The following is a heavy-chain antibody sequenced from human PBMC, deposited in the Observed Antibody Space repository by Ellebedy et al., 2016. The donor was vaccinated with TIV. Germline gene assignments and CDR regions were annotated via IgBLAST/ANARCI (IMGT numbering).Heavy chain of an antibody. V-gene: IGHV1-69*13. J-gene: IGHJ5*02. CDR3: ARRYIAAAGWNWFDP. D-gene: IGHD6-13*01. CDR2: IIPIFGTA. Sequence: AASVTVSCKASGYTFTGHYMHWARQAPRQGLEWMGWIIPIFGTANYAQKFQGRVTITADESTSTAYMELSSLRSEDTAVYYCARRYIAAAGWNWFDPWGQGTLVTVSS. CDR1: GYTFTGHY.